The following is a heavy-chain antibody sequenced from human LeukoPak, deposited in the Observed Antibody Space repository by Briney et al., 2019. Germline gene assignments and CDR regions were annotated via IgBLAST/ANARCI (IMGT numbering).Heavy chain of an antibody. CDR1: GFTFDDYG. Sequence: GGSLRLSCAASGFTFDDYGMSWVRQASGKGLEWVSGINWNGGSTGYADSVKGRFTISRDNAKNSLYLQMNSLRAEDTALYYCARVHYYDSSGYLYYFDYWGQGTLVTVSS. V-gene: IGHV3-20*04. D-gene: IGHD3-22*01. CDR2: INWNGGST. CDR3: ARVHYYDSSGYLYYFDY. J-gene: IGHJ4*02.